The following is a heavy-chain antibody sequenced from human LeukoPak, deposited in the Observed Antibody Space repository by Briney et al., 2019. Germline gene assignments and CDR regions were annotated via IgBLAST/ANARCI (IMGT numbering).Heavy chain of an antibody. V-gene: IGHV3-11*01. J-gene: IGHJ4*02. CDR3: ARVFGLWGATNPLDY. CDR1: GFTFSDYY. D-gene: IGHD3-3*01. CDR2: ISSSGSTI. Sequence: GGSLRLSCAASGFTFSDYYMSWIRQAPGKGLEWVSYISSSGSTIYYADSVKGRFTISRDNAKNSLYLRMNSLRAEDTAVYYCARVFGLWGATNPLDYWGQGTLVTVSS.